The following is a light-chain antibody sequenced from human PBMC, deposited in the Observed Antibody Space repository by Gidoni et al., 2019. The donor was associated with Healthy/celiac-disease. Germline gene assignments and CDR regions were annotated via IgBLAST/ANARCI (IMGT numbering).Light chain of an antibody. CDR2: DAS. CDR1: QGISSA. CDR3: QQVNSYPET. J-gene: IGKJ1*01. V-gene: IGKV1-13*02. Sequence: AIQLTQSPSSLSASVGDRVTITCRASQGISSALAWYQQKPGKAPKLLIYDASSLESGVPARFSGSGAGTDFTLTISSRQHEDFATYYCQQVNSYPETFGQGTKVEIK.